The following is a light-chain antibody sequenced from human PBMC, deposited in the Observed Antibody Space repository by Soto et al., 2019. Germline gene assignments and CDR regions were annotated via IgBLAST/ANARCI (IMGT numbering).Light chain of an antibody. Sequence: EIVMTQSPATLSVSPGERATLSCRASQSVNSNLAWYQQKPGQAPRLLIYGASTRATDIPASFSGSGSGTEFTLTISSLQSEDFAVYYCQQYNNWPLTFGGGTKVEIK. CDR1: QSVNSN. J-gene: IGKJ4*01. CDR2: GAS. V-gene: IGKV3-15*01. CDR3: QQYNNWPLT.